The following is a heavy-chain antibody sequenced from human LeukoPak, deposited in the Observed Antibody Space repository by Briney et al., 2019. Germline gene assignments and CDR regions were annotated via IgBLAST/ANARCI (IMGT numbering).Heavy chain of an antibody. Sequence: SETLSLTCTVSGGSISGYYWSWIRQPAGKGLEWIGRIYTSGSTNYNPSLKSRVTMSVDTSKNQFSLKLSSVTAADTAVYYCARSPLAYCSSTSCSYYFDYWGQGTLVTVSS. CDR2: IYTSGST. CDR3: ARSPLAYCSSTSCSYYFDY. CDR1: GGSISGYY. J-gene: IGHJ4*02. D-gene: IGHD2-2*01. V-gene: IGHV4-4*07.